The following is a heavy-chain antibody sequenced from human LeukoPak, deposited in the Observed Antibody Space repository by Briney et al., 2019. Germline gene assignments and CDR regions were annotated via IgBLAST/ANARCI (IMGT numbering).Heavy chain of an antibody. V-gene: IGHV1-69*06. CDR3: AKANSYYDILTGYEF. J-gene: IGHJ4*02. CDR2: IIPIFGTA. D-gene: IGHD3-9*01. CDR1: GGTFSSYA. Sequence: GASVKVSCTASGGTFSSYAISWVRQAPGQGLEWMGGIIPIFGTANYAQKFQGRVTITADKSTSTAYMELSSLRSEDTAVYYCAKANSYYDILTGYEFWGQGTLVTVSS.